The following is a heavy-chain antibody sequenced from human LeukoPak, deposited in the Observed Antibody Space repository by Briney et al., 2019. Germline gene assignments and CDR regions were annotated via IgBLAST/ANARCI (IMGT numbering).Heavy chain of an antibody. D-gene: IGHD3-10*01. J-gene: IGHJ6*04. Sequence: SETLSLICTVSGGSISTYHWSWIRQPAGKGPEWIGRINSNGNTNYNPSLKSRVSMSVDTSKNHFSLNVSSVTAADTAVYYCARDRLGFRVDVWGEGTTVTVSS. CDR2: INSNGNT. CDR1: GGSISTYH. CDR3: ARDRLGFRVDV. V-gene: IGHV4-4*07.